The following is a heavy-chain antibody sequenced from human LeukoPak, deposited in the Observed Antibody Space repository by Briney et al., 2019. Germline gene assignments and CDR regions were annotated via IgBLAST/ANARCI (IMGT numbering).Heavy chain of an antibody. V-gene: IGHV4-39*07. CDR3: ARPNIRYCSGGACSNDGSDY. Sequence: SETLSLTCTVSGASISSSDRYWGWIRQPPGKGLEWIGSIYYSGITYHNPSLKSRVTISVDTSKNQFSLKLSSVTAADTAVYYCARPNIRYCSGGACSNDGSDYWGQGTLVTVSS. CDR2: IYYSGIT. J-gene: IGHJ4*02. D-gene: IGHD2-15*01. CDR1: GASISSSDRY.